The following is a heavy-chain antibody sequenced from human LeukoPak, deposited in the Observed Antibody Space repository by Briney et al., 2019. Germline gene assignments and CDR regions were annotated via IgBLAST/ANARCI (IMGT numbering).Heavy chain of an antibody. V-gene: IGHV5-51*01. CDR1: GYIFTSYW. CDR2: IYAGDSDT. CDR3: ARLLLRWDPFDC. Sequence: GESLNISCQASGYIFTSYWIGWVRETPGKGLEWMGIIYAGDSDTSYSPSFQGQVTIAADKSITTSYMQWSSLKASDTAMYYCARLLLRWDPFDCWGQGTLVTVSS. J-gene: IGHJ4*02. D-gene: IGHD4-23*01.